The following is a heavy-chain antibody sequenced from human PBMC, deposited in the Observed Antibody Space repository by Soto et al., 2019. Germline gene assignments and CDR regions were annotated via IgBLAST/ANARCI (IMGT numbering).Heavy chain of an antibody. J-gene: IGHJ6*02. CDR1: GFTFSSYG. CDR2: ISFDGSHK. D-gene: IGHD6-19*01. V-gene: IGHV3-30*18. CDR3: AKSVSAWGSKYSATDV. Sequence: QVQLVESGGGVVQPGRSLRLSCAASGFTFSSYGMHWVRQAPGKGLEWVALISFDGSHKYYADSVKGRITISRDNSKNTLALQLYSMGQADTAVYYCAKSVSAWGSKYSATDVWDRGTTVTVS.